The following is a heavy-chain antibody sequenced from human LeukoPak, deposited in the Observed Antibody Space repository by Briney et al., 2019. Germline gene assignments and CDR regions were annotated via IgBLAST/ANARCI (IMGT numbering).Heavy chain of an antibody. J-gene: IGHJ3*02. V-gene: IGHV1-18*01. CDR1: GYTFSRYG. CDR2: ITAYDGNT. Sequence: GASMKVSCKASGYTFSRYGITWVRQAPGQGLEWMGWITAYDGNTNFAQNFQARVTMTTDTSTNTAYMELRSLRSDDTAVYYCARQSFIAGDNWNYVLNGDDALDIWGQGTMVTVSS. CDR3: ARQSFIAGDNWNYVLNGDDALDI. D-gene: IGHD1-7*01.